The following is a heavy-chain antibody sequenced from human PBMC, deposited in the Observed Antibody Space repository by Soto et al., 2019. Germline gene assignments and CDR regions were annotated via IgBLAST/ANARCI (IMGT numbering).Heavy chain of an antibody. CDR1: GFTFSNFG. J-gene: IGHJ4*02. V-gene: IGHV3-33*01. CDR3: ASDPGQDEAMDY. Sequence: QVQVVESGGGVVQPGRSLRLSCVASGFTFSNFGMHWVRQAPGKGLEWVAVIWHDGKNKYYADSAEGRFTVSRDNSKNKLYLQMNCLTAEDTAVYYCASDPGQDEAMDYWGQGTLVTVSS. CDR2: IWHDGKNK.